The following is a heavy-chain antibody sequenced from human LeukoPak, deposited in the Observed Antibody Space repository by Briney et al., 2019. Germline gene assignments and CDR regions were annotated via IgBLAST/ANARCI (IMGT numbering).Heavy chain of an antibody. J-gene: IGHJ4*02. Sequence: GGSLRLSCAAPGFTLRSNYISWVRQTPGKGVGWVSAIGGSGGSTSYADSVKGRLTISRDNSKNTLYLQMNSLRADDTAVYYCAQKKVGVTPFDYWGQGTLVTVSS. V-gene: IGHV3-23*01. CDR1: GFTLRSNY. CDR3: AQKKVGVTPFDY. CDR2: IGGSGGST. D-gene: IGHD1-26*01.